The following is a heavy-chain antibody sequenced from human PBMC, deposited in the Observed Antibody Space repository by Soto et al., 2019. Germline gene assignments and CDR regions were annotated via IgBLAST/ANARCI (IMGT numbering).Heavy chain of an antibody. D-gene: IGHD3-3*01. V-gene: IGHV1-8*01. J-gene: IGHJ6*02. CDR1: GYTFTSYE. Sequence: QAQLEQSGGEVKKPGASVKVSCKASGYTFTSYEITWVRQAPGQGLEWMGWMDPNSGVSGYAQRFQGRVTMTRNTSITTAHMELSSLRSEDTAVYFCARTRKFDFWRKGLDVWGQGTTVTVSS. CDR2: MDPNSGVS. CDR3: ARTRKFDFWRKGLDV.